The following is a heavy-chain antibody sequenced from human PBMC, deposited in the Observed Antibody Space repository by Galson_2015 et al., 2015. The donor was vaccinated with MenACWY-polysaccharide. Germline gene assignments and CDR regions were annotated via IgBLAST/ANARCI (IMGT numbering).Heavy chain of an antibody. CDR3: FLVGTGGRVY. CDR1: GGNFNSYA. Sequence: SLRLSCAASGGNFNSYAMTWVRQAPGKGLEWVSSINASGDNAHYLDSVTGRFFTSRDKSTNTLFLQMNGLTTEDTAVYYCFLVGTGGRVYRGRGVLVTVPS. D-gene: IGHD1-26*01. CDR2: INASGDNA. J-gene: IGHJ4*02. V-gene: IGHV3-23*01.